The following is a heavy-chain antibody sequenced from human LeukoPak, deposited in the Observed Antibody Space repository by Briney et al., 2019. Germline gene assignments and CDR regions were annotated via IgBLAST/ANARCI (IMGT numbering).Heavy chain of an antibody. CDR3: ARDRATAPLDY. CDR1: GGSFSGYY. D-gene: IGHD5-12*01. V-gene: IGHV4-34*01. Sequence: SETLSLTCAVYGGSFSGYYWSWIRQPPGKGLEWIGEINHSGSTNYNPSLKSRVTISVDTSKNQFSLKLSSVTAADPAVYYCARDRATAPLDYWGQGTLVTVSS. CDR2: INHSGST. J-gene: IGHJ4*02.